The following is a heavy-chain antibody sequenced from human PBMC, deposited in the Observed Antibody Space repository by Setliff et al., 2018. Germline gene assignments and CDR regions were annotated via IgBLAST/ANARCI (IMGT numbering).Heavy chain of an antibody. J-gene: IGHJ6*03. D-gene: IGHD5-12*01. CDR2: INYSGST. V-gene: IGHV4-39*01. CDR3: AKVDIDYIMTRDNTWQYFFYMDV. Sequence: PSETLSLTCSVLGDSLSSGTQYWAWIRQPPGKGLEWIGNINYSGSTYYNPSRKSRVTMSVDASKNQVSLKVTSVTAEDTAVYYCAKVDIDYIMTRDNTWQYFFYMDVWGRGTTVTVSS. CDR1: GDSLSSGTQY.